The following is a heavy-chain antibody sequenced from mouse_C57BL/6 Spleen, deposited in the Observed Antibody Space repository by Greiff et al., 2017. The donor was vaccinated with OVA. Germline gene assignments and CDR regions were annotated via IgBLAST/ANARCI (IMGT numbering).Heavy chain of an antibody. J-gene: IGHJ2*01. CDR1: GYTFTSYW. Sequence: QVQLKESGAELVKPGASVKLSCKASGYTFTSYWMQWVKQRPGQGLEWIGEIDPSDSYTNYNQKFKGKATLTVDTSSSTAYMQLSSLTSEDSAVYYCARWGRLRPLDYWGQGTTLTVSS. CDR2: IDPSDSYT. V-gene: IGHV1-50*01. D-gene: IGHD3-2*02. CDR3: ARWGRLRPLDY.